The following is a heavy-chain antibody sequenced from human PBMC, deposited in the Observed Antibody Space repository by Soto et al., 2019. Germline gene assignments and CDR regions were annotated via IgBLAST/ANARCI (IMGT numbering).Heavy chain of an antibody. CDR1: GFTFSRYA. CDR3: AKVLAAPGYSSGWHNLFDP. D-gene: IGHD6-19*01. V-gene: IGHV3-23*01. J-gene: IGHJ5*02. Sequence: GGSLRLSCAASGFTFSRYAMSWVRQAPGKGMEWVSAISGSGSSTYYADSVKGRFTISRDNSKNTLYLQMTILIGEDAAVYYCAKVLAAPGYSSGWHNLFDPWGQGTLVTVSS. CDR2: ISGSGSST.